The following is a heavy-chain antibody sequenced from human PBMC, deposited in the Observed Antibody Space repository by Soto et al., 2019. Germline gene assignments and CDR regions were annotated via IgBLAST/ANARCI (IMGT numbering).Heavy chain of an antibody. CDR1: GYTFTSYG. CDR2: ISAYNGNT. D-gene: IGHD6-13*01. V-gene: IGHV1-18*04. J-gene: IGHJ4*02. CDR3: ARDHVRGIAAAGTTY. Sequence: ASVKVSCKASGYTFTSYGISWVRQAPGQGLEWMGWISAYNGNTNYAQKLQGRVTMTTDTSTSTAYMELRSLRSEDTAVYYCARDHVRGIAAAGTTYWGQGTLVTVSS.